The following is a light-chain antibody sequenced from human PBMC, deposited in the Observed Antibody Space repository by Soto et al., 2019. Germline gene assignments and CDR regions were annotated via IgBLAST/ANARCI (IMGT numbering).Light chain of an antibody. V-gene: IGLV2-14*02. J-gene: IGLJ3*02. Sequence: QSVLTQPASVSGSPGQSITISCTGTSSDVGSYNLVSWYQQHPGKAPKLMIYEVSNRPSGVSNRFSGSKSGNTASLTISGLQAEDEADYYCNSYTSSSTLVFGGGTKLTVL. CDR3: NSYTSSSTLV. CDR1: SSDVGSYNL. CDR2: EVS.